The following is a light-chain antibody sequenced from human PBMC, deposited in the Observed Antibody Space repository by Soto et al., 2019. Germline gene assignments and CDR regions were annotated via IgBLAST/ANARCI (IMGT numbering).Light chain of an antibody. CDR2: YDS. J-gene: IGLJ1*01. Sequence: SYELTQPPSVSVAPEKTATITCGGNNIGNKRVHWYRQKPGQAPVLLISYDSDRPSGIPERFSGSNSENTATLTISRVEAGDEADYSCQLWDIMTDNYVFGSGTKVTVL. CDR1: NIGNKR. CDR3: QLWDIMTDNYV. V-gene: IGLV3-21*04.